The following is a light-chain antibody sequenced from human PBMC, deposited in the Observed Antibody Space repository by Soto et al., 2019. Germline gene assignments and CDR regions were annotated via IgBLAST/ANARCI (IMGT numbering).Light chain of an antibody. J-gene: IGLJ1*01. CDR1: SSDVGFYNY. CDR3: TSYTTSSTYV. Sequence: QSVLTRPASVSRSPGQSIAISCTGTSSDVGFYNYVSWYQQHPGKAPKLMVYDVNNRPSGVSNRFSGSKSGNTASLTISGLQAEDEADYYCTSYTTSSTYVFGTGTKVTVL. V-gene: IGLV2-14*03. CDR2: DVN.